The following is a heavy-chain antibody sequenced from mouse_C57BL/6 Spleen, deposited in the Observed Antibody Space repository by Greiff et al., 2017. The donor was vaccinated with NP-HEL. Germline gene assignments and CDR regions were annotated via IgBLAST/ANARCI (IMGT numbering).Heavy chain of an antibody. V-gene: IGHV1-82*01. CDR3: ARDGNYYAMDY. J-gene: IGHJ4*01. Sequence: QVQLQQPGAELVKPGASVKISCKASGYAFSSSWMNWVKQRPGKGLEWIGRIYPGDGDTNYNGKFKGKATLTADKSSSTAYMQLSSLTSEDSAVYFCARDGNYYAMDYWGQGTSVTVSS. D-gene: IGHD2-1*01. CDR2: IYPGDGDT. CDR1: GYAFSSSW.